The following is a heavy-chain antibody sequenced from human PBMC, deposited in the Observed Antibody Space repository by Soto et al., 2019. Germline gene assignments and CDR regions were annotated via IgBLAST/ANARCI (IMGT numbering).Heavy chain of an antibody. CDR3: ARGLTGTTGAFDI. D-gene: IGHD1-20*01. J-gene: IGHJ3*02. V-gene: IGHV4-4*02. CDR2: IYHSGST. CDR1: GDSISSSYW. Sequence: QVQLQESGPGLVKPSGTLSLTCTISGDSISSSYWWSWVRQPPGKGLEWIGEIYHSGSTNYNPSLTRRVTISVDKSKNQFSLKLSSVTAADTAVYYCARGLTGTTGAFDIWGQGTMVTVSS.